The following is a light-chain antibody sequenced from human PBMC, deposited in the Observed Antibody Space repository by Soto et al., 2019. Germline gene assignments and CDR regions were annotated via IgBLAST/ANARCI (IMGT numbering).Light chain of an antibody. J-gene: IGKJ4*01. Sequence: EIVLTQSPGTLSLSPGERATLSCMASQSVSSSFLAWYQHKPGQAPRLLIYGASSRATGIPDRFSGSGSGTDFTLTINRLEPEDFAVYYCQHYGTSPLPFGGGTKVDIK. CDR1: QSVSSSF. V-gene: IGKV3-20*01. CDR3: QHYGTSPLP. CDR2: GAS.